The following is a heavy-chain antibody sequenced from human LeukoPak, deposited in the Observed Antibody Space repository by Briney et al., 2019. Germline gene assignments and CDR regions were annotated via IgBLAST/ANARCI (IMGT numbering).Heavy chain of an antibody. D-gene: IGHD6-19*01. J-gene: IGHJ4*02. CDR3: ASGLIAVAGIYY. V-gene: IGHV1-69*13. CDR1: GGTFSSYA. CDR2: IIPIFGTA. Sequence: SVKVSCKASGGTFSSYAISWVRQAPGQGLEWMGGIIPIFGTASYAQKFQGRVTITADESTSTAYMELSSLRSEDTAVYYCASGLIAVAGIYYWGQGTLVTVSS.